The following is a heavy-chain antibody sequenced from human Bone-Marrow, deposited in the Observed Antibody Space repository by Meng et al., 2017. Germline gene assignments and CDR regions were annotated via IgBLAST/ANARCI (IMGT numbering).Heavy chain of an antibody. Sequence: SETLSLTCAVSGYSITGSYNWGWIRQSPGKGLEWIGSIYQSGSTYYNPSLKSRVTMSADTSKNQFSLKLTSVTAADTAVYYCARLSMGHYGDYWILDYWGQGTLVTVSS. J-gene: IGHJ4*02. V-gene: IGHV4-38-2*01. CDR3: ARLSMGHYGDYWILDY. D-gene: IGHD4-17*01. CDR1: GYSITGSYN. CDR2: IYQSGST.